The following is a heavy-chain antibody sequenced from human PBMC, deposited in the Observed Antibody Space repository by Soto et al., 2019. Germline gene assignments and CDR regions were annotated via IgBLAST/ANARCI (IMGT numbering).Heavy chain of an antibody. Sequence: SETLSLTCAVSGGSISSGGYSWSWIRQPPGKGLEWIGYIYHSGSTYYNPSLKSRVTISVDRSKNQFSLKLSSVTAADTAVYYCARVLGYCSSTSCRTNWFDPWGQGTLVTVSS. V-gene: IGHV4-30-2*01. J-gene: IGHJ5*02. CDR1: GGSISSGGYS. D-gene: IGHD2-2*01. CDR3: ARVLGYCSSTSCRTNWFDP. CDR2: IYHSGST.